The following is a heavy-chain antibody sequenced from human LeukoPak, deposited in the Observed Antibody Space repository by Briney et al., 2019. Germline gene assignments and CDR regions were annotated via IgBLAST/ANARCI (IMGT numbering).Heavy chain of an antibody. J-gene: IGHJ4*02. CDR2: IRSKANSYAT. Sequence: GGSLRLSCAASGFTFSGSAMHWVRQASGKGLEWVDRIRSKANSYATAYAASVKGRFTISRDDSKNTAYLQMNSLKTEDTAVYYCTRATYYYDSSGYYYVDYFDYWGQGTLVTVSS. D-gene: IGHD3-22*01. CDR3: TRATYYYDSSGYYYVDYFDY. CDR1: GFTFSGSA. V-gene: IGHV3-73*01.